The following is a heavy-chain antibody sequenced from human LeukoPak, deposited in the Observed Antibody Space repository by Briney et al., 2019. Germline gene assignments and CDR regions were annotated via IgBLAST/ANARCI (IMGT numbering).Heavy chain of an antibody. J-gene: IGHJ5*02. D-gene: IGHD3-16*02. CDR3: ARGGDVWGSYRRRNGNWFDP. V-gene: IGHV4-34*01. CDR1: GGSFSGYY. CDR2: INHSGST. Sequence: PSETLSLTCAVYGGSFSGYYWSWIRQPPGKGLEWIGEINHSGSTNYNPSLKSRVTISVDTSKNQFSLKLSSVTAADTAVYYCARGGDVWGSYRRRNGNWFDPWGQGTLVTVSS.